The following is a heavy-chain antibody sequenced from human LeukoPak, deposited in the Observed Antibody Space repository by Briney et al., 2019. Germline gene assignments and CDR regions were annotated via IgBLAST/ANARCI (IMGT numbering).Heavy chain of an antibody. D-gene: IGHD3-9*01. CDR3: ARHYDILTGAPSYYYGMDV. Sequence: GGSLRLSCAASGFTFSSYWMSWVRQAPGKGLEWVANIKQDGSEKYYVGSVKGRFTISRDNAKNSLYLQMNSLRAEDTAVYYCARHYDILTGAPSYYYGMDVWGQGTTVTVSS. J-gene: IGHJ6*02. V-gene: IGHV3-7*01. CDR2: IKQDGSEK. CDR1: GFTFSSYW.